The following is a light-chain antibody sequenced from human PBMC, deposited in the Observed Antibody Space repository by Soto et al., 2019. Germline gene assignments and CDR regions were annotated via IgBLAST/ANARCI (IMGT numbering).Light chain of an antibody. V-gene: IGLV1-47*02. CDR1: KSNIGSNY. CDR3: AAWDDRVSVNVV. Sequence: QSVLTQPPSVSGTPGQRVTLSCSGTKSNIGSNYEYWYQQFPGTAPKLLINSSNQRPSGVPDRFSGSKSGTSASLAITVLRSEDEADYFCAAWDDRVSVNVVFGGGTKVTVL. J-gene: IGLJ2*01. CDR2: SSN.